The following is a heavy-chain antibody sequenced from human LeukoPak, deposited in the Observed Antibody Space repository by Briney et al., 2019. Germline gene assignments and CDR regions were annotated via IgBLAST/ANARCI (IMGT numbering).Heavy chain of an antibody. CDR2: ISAYNGNT. D-gene: IGHD3-10*01. CDR1: GYTFTSYG. V-gene: IGHV1-18*04. Sequence: ASVKVSCKASGYTFTSYGISWVRQAPGQGLEWMGWISAYNGNTNYAQKLQGRVTMTTDTSTSTAYMELRSLRSDDTAVYYCARDVTMVRGVIGYYYGMDVWGKGTTVTVSS. J-gene: IGHJ6*04. CDR3: ARDVTMVRGVIGYYYGMDV.